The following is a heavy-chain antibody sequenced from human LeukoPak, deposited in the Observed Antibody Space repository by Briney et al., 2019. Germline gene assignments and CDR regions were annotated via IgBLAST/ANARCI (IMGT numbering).Heavy chain of an antibody. Sequence: GASLHISCKGSGYSFTSYWISWVRQLPGKGLEWMGRIDPSDSYTNYSPSFQGHVTISADKSISTAYLQWSSLKASDTAMYYCARIYSGYDEYFDYWGQGTLVTVSS. CDR3: ARIYSGYDEYFDY. CDR1: GYSFTSYW. D-gene: IGHD5-12*01. J-gene: IGHJ4*02. CDR2: IDPSDSYT. V-gene: IGHV5-10-1*01.